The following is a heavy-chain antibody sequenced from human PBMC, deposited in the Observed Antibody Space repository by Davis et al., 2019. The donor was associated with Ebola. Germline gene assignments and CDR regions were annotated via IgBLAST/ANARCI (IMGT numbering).Heavy chain of an antibody. Sequence: SETLSLTCAVPGDSIRRGVYSWSWIRQPPGKGLEWIGYIYDTLDDIGVSSYNPSLKSRVTMSVDRSKNQFSLTLSSVTAADTAVYYWARVTINTTGGRSWFDPWGQGTLVAVSS. CDR1: GDSIRRGVYS. CDR3: ARVTINTTGGRSWFDP. D-gene: IGHD5-24*01. V-gene: IGHV4-30-2*01. CDR2: IYDTLDDIGVS. J-gene: IGHJ5*02.